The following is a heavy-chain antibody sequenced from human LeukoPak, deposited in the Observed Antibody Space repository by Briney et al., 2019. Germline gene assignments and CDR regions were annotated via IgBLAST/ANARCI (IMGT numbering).Heavy chain of an antibody. J-gene: IGHJ4*02. D-gene: IGHD3-9*01. CDR2: IWYDGSNK. CDR3: ARGDILTGYWADY. V-gene: IGHV3-33*01. Sequence: PGGSLRLSCAASGFTFSSYGMHWVRQAPGKGLEWVAIIWYDGSNKYYADSVKGRFTISRDNSKNTLYLQMNSLRAEDTAVYYCARGDILTGYWADYWGQGTLVTVSS. CDR1: GFTFSSYG.